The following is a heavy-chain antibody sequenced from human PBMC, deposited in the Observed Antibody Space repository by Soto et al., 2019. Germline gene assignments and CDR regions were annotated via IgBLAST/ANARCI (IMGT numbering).Heavy chain of an antibody. CDR3: ARGRYYSNYYYYYGMDV. Sequence: PSETLSLTCAVYGGSFSGYYWSWIRQPPGKGLEWIGEINHSGSTNYNPSLKSRATISVDTSMNQFSLKLSSVTAADTAVYYCARGRYYSNYYYYYGMDVWGQGTTVTVSS. J-gene: IGHJ6*02. D-gene: IGHD4-4*01. V-gene: IGHV4-34*01. CDR2: INHSGST. CDR1: GGSFSGYY.